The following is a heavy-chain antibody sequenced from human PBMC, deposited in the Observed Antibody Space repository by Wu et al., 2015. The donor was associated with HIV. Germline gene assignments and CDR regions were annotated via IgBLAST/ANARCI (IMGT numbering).Heavy chain of an antibody. CDR3: ARDPKGLLWFGELSD. CDR1: GYTFTGYY. Sequence: QVQLVQSGAEVKKPGASVKVSCKAAGYTFTGYYMHWVRQAPGQGLEWMGWINPNSGGTNYAQKFQGRVTMTRDTSISTAYMELSRLRSDDTAVYYCARDPKGLLWFGELSDWGQGTLVHRLL. D-gene: IGHD3-10*01. V-gene: IGHV1-2*02. J-gene: IGHJ4*02. CDR2: INPNSGGT.